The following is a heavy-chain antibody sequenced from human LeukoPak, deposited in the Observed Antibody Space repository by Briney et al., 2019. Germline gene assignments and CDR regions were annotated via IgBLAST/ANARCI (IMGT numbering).Heavy chain of an antibody. D-gene: IGHD1-26*01. CDR2: INPDGSYT. J-gene: IGHJ4*02. V-gene: IGHV3-74*01. CDR3: AKDLRGARDY. CDR1: GFTFSSYA. Sequence: TGGSLRLSCAASGFTFSSYAMTWVRQAPGKGLVWVSRINPDGSYTDYADSVKGRFTISRDNTKNTLYLQMNSLRADDTSLYFCAKDLRGARDYWGQGTLVTVSS.